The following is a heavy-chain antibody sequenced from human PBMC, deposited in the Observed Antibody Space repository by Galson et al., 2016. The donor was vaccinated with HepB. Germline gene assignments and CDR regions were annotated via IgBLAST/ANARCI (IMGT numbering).Heavy chain of an antibody. CDR1: GYAFTNYD. D-gene: IGHD1-7*01. Sequence: QSGAEVKKPGESLRISCKASGYAFTNYDTVWVRQASGQGLEWMAWMNPNSGNTGLAPRFKGRLTLTRDTSISTAYMELSGLSSEDTAVYYRTRGITGTTLIESWGQGTLVTVSS. J-gene: IGHJ5*01. CDR2: MNPNSGNT. V-gene: IGHV1-8*01. CDR3: TRGITGTTLIES.